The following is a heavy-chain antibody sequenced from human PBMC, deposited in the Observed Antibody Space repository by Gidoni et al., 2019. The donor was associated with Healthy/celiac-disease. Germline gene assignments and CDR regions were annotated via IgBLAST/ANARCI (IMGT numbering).Heavy chain of an antibody. D-gene: IGHD6-6*01. CDR1: GFTVISNY. V-gene: IGHV3-53*02. J-gene: IGHJ4*02. Sequence: EVQLVETGGGLIQPGGSRRLSCAAPGFTVISNYMSWFRQAPGKGLEWVSVIYSGGSTYYADSVKDRFTISRDNSKNTLYLQMNSLRAEDTAVYYCARGLALAAPDYWGQGTLVTVSS. CDR3: ARGLALAAPDY. CDR2: IYSGGST.